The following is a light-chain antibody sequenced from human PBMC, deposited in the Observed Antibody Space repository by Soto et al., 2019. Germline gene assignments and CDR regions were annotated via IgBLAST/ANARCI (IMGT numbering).Light chain of an antibody. Sequence: QAVVTQPPSASGTPGQRVTISCSGSSSNIGSNYVYWYQQLPGTAPKLLIYRNNQRPSGVPDRFSGSKSGTSASLAISGLRSEDEADYYCAAWDDSPVFGGGTKLTVL. J-gene: IGLJ2*01. V-gene: IGLV1-47*01. CDR1: SSNIGSNY. CDR3: AAWDDSPV. CDR2: RNN.